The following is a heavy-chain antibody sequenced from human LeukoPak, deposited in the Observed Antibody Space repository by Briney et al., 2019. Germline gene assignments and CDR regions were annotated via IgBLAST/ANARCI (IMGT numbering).Heavy chain of an antibody. Sequence: PSETLSLTCAVNGGSFSGYYWSWIRQPPGKGLEWIGEINHSGSTNYNPSLKSRVTISVDTSKNQFSLKLSSVTAADTAVYYCARGGTTVPAAIRKCFDYWGQGTLVTVSS. J-gene: IGHJ4*02. CDR3: ARGGTTVPAAIRKCFDY. D-gene: IGHD2-2*02. CDR2: INHSGST. CDR1: GGSFSGYY. V-gene: IGHV4-34*01.